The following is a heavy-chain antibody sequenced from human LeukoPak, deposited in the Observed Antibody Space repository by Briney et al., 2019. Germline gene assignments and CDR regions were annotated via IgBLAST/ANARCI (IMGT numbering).Heavy chain of an antibody. J-gene: IGHJ3*01. CDR2: IYFSGYT. Sequence: PSETLSLTCVVSGGSISSHYWSWIRQPPGKGLEWIGYIYFSGYTNYNPSLKSRVTISVDTSNNQFSLRLSSVTAADTAVYFCARHDDYPSNSQPDGFDVWGQGTMVTVSS. CDR1: GGSISSHY. CDR3: ARHDDYPSNSQPDGFDV. V-gene: IGHV4-59*11. D-gene: IGHD4-23*01.